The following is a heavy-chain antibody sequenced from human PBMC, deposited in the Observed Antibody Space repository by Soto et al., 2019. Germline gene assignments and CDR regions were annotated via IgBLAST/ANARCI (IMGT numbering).Heavy chain of an antibody. CDR1: GGSISSGGYY. Sequence: SETLSLTCTVSGGSISSGGYYWSWIRQHPGKGLEWIGYIYYSGSTYYNPSLKSRVTISVDTSKNQFSLKLSSVTAADTAVYYCAREGRPRVYYMYVWGKGTTVTVSS. J-gene: IGHJ6*03. CDR3: AREGRPRVYYMYV. V-gene: IGHV4-31*03. CDR2: IYYSGST.